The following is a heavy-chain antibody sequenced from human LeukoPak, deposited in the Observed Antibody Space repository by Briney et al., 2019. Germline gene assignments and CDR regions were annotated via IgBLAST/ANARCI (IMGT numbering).Heavy chain of an antibody. Sequence: GGSLRLSCVASGLTFSDDYMVWVRQAPGKGLEWVASLNGDGSVKHYADSVVGRFTISRDNVKKSLYLQMDSLSAGDSAIYYCTRDSDHRDGHIHYDAFDMWGQGTLVTVSS. CDR1: GLTFSDDY. D-gene: IGHD4-17*01. V-gene: IGHV3-7*01. CDR3: TRDSDHRDGHIHYDAFDM. CDR2: LNGDGSVK. J-gene: IGHJ3*02.